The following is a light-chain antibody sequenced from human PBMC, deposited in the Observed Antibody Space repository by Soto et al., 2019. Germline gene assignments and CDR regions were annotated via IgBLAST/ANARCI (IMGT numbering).Light chain of an antibody. Sequence: QSVLTQPPSVSAAPGQKVTMSCSGCSSNIGNYYVSWHQQLPGTAPKLLIYENDKRPSGIPDRFSGSKSGTSATLGITGLQTGDEADYYCGTWDSSLSTFVFGTGTKVTVL. CDR2: END. CDR3: GTWDSSLSTFV. CDR1: SSNIGNYY. J-gene: IGLJ1*01. V-gene: IGLV1-51*02.